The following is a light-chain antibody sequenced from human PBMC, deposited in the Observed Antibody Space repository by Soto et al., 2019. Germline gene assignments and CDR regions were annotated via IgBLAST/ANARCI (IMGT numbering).Light chain of an antibody. V-gene: IGKV1-9*01. CDR2: LAS. Sequence: IQLTQSPSSLSASVGDRVTITCRASQCIRNTLAWYQQKPGKGPKLLIYLASTLQSGVPSRFSGSGSGTDFTLTISSLQPEDFATYYCQQVDSYPITFGQGTRLEIK. CDR1: QCIRNT. CDR3: QQVDSYPIT. J-gene: IGKJ5*01.